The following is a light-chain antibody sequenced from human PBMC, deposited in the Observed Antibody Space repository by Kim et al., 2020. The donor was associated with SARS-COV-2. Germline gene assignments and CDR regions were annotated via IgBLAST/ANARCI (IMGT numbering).Light chain of an antibody. J-gene: IGKJ4*01. CDR2: DAS. V-gene: IGKV3-11*01. CDR1: QSVSSY. Sequence: SLSPGERATHSCRASQSVSSYLAWYQQKPGQAPRLLIYDASNRATGIPARFSGSGSGTDFTLTISSLEPEDFAVYYCQQRSNWLTFRGGTKVDIK. CDR3: QQRSNWLT.